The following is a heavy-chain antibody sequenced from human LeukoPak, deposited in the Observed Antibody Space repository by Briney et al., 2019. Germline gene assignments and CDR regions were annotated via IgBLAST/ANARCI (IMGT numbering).Heavy chain of an antibody. V-gene: IGHV4-59*08. D-gene: IGHD2-21*01. Sequence: PSETLSLTCTVSGGSISSYYWSWIRQPPGKGLEWIGYIYYSGSTNYNPSLKSRVTISVDTSKNQFSLKLSSVTAADTAVYYCARQVVSVVGNWFDPRGQGTLVTVSS. CDR2: IYYSGST. CDR3: ARQVVSVVGNWFDP. J-gene: IGHJ5*02. CDR1: GGSISSYY.